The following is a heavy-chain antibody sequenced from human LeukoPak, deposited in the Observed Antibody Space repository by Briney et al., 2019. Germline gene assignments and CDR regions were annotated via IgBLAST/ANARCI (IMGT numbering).Heavy chain of an antibody. V-gene: IGHV4-59*01. Sequence: KPSETLSLTCTVSGGSISSYYWSWIRQPPGKGLEWIGDIYYSGSTNYNPSLKSRVTISVDPSKNQFSLKLSSVTAADTAVYYCAREGNSSGYNDAFDIWGQGTMVTVSS. D-gene: IGHD3-22*01. CDR2: IYYSGST. CDR1: GGSISSYY. J-gene: IGHJ3*02. CDR3: AREGNSSGYNDAFDI.